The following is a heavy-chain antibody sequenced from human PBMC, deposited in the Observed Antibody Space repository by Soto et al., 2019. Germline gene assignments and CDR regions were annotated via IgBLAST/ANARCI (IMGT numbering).Heavy chain of an antibody. V-gene: IGHV3-7*01. D-gene: IGHD3-3*01. Sequence: GGSLRLSCAASGFTFSSYWMSWVRQAPGKGLEWVANIKQDGSEKYYVDSVKGRFTISRDNAKNSLYLQMNSLRAEDTAVYYCARDRNGRDDFWSGYYFDYWGQGTLVTVSS. CDR2: IKQDGSEK. CDR1: GFTFSSYW. CDR3: ARDRNGRDDFWSGYYFDY. J-gene: IGHJ4*02.